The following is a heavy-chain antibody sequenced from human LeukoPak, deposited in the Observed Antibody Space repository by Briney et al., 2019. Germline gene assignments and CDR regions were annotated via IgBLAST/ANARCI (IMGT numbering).Heavy chain of an antibody. CDR2: ISGSGGST. CDR1: GFTFSSYG. D-gene: IGHD3-9*01. Sequence: PGGSLRLSCAASGFTFSSYGMSWVRQAPGKGLEWVSAISGSGGSTYYADSVKGRFTISRDNSKNTLYLQMNSLRAEDTAVYYCAKAPAYYDILTGYRPNRFDPWGQGTLVTVSS. J-gene: IGHJ5*02. CDR3: AKAPAYYDILTGYRPNRFDP. V-gene: IGHV3-23*01.